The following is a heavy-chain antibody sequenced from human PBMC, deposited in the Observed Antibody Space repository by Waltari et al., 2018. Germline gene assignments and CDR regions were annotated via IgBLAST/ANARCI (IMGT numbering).Heavy chain of an antibody. J-gene: IGHJ4*02. D-gene: IGHD2-15*01. Sequence: QVQLVQSGAEVKKPGSSVKVSCKASGGTFSSYAISWVRQAPGQGLEGMGGISPIFGTANYAQKCQGRVTITADESTSTAYMERSSLRSEDTAVYYCARVYGGNDMPLDYWGQGTLVTVSS. CDR2: ISPIFGTA. CDR1: GGTFSSYA. V-gene: IGHV1-69*01. CDR3: ARVYGGNDMPLDY.